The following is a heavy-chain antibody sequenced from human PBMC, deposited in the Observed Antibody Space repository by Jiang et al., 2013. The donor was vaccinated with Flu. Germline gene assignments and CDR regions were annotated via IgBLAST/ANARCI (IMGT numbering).Heavy chain of an antibody. CDR3: ARLDAGTAMVTLDY. Sequence: SRDNSKNTLYLQMNSLRAEDTAVYYCARLDAGTAMVTLDYWGQGTLVTVSS. V-gene: IGHV3-30*01. D-gene: IGHD5-18*01. J-gene: IGHJ4*02.